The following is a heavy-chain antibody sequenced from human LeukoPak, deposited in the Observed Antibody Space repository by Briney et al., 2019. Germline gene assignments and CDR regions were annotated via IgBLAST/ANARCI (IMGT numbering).Heavy chain of an antibody. V-gene: IGHV5-51*01. CDR2: IYPGDSDT. Sequence: GESLKISCKGSGYSFTSYWIGWVRQMPGKGLEWTGSIYPGDSDTRYSPSFRGQVTISADKSISTAYLQWSSLKASDTAMYYCARHGDSSSWSYYFDYWGQGTLVTVSS. J-gene: IGHJ4*02. CDR1: GYSFTSYW. CDR3: ARHGDSSSWSYYFDY. D-gene: IGHD6-13*01.